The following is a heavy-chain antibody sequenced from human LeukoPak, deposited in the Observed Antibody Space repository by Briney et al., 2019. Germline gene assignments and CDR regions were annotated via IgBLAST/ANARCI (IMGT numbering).Heavy chain of an antibody. J-gene: IGHJ4*02. Sequence: ASVKVSCTASGDILNNYHIHWVRQAPGXXXXWMGIIKHSGGSTTYAQKFQGRLTMTRDTSTGTVNMELSSLTSEDTAVYYCARDFSWSVDYWGQGALVTVSS. D-gene: IGHD6-13*01. V-gene: IGHV1-46*02. CDR3: ARDFSWSVDY. CDR2: IKHSGGST. CDR1: GDILNNYH.